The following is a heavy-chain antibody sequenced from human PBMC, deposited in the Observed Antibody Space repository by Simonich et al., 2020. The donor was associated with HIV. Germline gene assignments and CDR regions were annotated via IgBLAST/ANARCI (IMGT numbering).Heavy chain of an antibody. CDR2: IYHSGST. V-gene: IGHV4-4*02. J-gene: IGHJ4*02. CDR3: ARRGITGSTGYFDY. Sequence: QVQLQESGPGLVKPSGTLSLTCAVSGGSISSINWCGWVRPPPGKGLEWIGEIYHSGSTNYDPSLKSRLNISVDTSKNQFSLKLSSVTAADTAVYYCARRGITGSTGYFDYWGQGTLVTVSS. CDR1: GGSISSINW. D-gene: IGHD1-7*01.